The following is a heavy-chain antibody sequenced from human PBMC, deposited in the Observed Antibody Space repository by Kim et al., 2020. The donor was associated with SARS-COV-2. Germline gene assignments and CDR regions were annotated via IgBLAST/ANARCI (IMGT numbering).Heavy chain of an antibody. CDR2: IYIDGRR. CDR1: GFTVSDNY. D-gene: IGHD4-17*01. Sequence: GGSLRLSCEASGFTVSDNYMSWVRQAPGKGLEWVSVIYIDGRRYYADSVGGRFTISRDTSKKKLYLQMNNLRAEDTAVYFCARAWGFGDYSGDGSNCGGQGTLVTVSS. CDR3: ARAWGFGDYSGDGSNC. J-gene: IGHJ1*01. V-gene: IGHV3-53*01.